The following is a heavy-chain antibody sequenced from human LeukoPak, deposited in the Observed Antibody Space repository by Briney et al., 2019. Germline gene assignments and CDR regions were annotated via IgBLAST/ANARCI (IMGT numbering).Heavy chain of an antibody. CDR3: ARRKHDYINGIYYYYMDV. D-gene: IGHD4-11*01. V-gene: IGHV1-58*02. J-gene: IGHJ6*03. Sequence: SVKVSCTASGFTFTSSAMQWVRQARGQRLEWIGWIVVGSGNTNYAQKFQERVTITRDMSTSTAYMELSSLRSEDTAVYYCARRKHDYINGIYYYYMDVWGKGTTVIVSS. CDR1: GFTFTSSA. CDR2: IVVGSGNT.